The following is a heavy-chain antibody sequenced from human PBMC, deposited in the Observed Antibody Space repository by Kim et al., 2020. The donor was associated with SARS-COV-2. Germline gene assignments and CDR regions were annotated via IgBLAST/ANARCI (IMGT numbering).Heavy chain of an antibody. Sequence: SVKVSCKASGGTFSSYTISWVRQAPGQGLEWMGRIIPILGIANYAQKFQGRVTITADKSTSTAYMELSSLRSEDTAVYYCARAEGVTTSDYGMDVWGQGTTVTVSS. J-gene: IGHJ6*02. CDR3: ARAEGVTTSDYGMDV. CDR1: GGTFSSYT. D-gene: IGHD4-17*01. V-gene: IGHV1-69*02. CDR2: IIPILGIA.